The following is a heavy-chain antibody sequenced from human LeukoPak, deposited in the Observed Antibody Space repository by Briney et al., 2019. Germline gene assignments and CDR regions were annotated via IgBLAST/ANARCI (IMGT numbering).Heavy chain of an antibody. CDR2: INTDGTNT. CDR1: GFTFSSYW. Sequence: GGSLRLSCAASGFTFSSYWMHWVRQVPGKGLVWVSRINTDGTNTTYADSVKGRFTMSRDNAKSRLYLQMNSLRAEGTAVYYCARGYSGTYRVDYWGQGTLVTVSS. V-gene: IGHV3-74*01. D-gene: IGHD1-26*01. J-gene: IGHJ4*02. CDR3: ARGYSGTYRVDY.